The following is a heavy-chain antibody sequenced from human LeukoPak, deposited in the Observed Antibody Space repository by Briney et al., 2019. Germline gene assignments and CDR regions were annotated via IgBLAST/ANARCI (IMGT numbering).Heavy chain of an antibody. CDR3: ARDLTSRYSYGHDY. J-gene: IGHJ4*02. CDR2: ISSSSSYI. Sequence: GGSLRLSCAASGFTFSSYSMNWVRQAPGKGLEWVSSISSSSSYIYYADSVKGRFTISRDNAKNSLYLQMNSLRAEDTAVYYCARDLTSRYSYGHDYWGQGTLVTVSS. V-gene: IGHV3-21*01. D-gene: IGHD5-18*01. CDR1: GFTFSSYS.